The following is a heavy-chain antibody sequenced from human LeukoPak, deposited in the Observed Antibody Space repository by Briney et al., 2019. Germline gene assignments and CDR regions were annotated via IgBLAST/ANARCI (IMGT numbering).Heavy chain of an antibody. CDR2: IYYRGST. Sequence: SETLSLTCTVSGASISRHYWCWIRQPPGTGLEWIGDIYYRGSTTYNPSLKSRVSISLDTSRNQFSLNLSSVTAADTAVYYCATLEVGRFDPWGQGTLVPVSS. D-gene: IGHD7-27*01. CDR1: GASISRHY. CDR3: ATLEVGRFDP. J-gene: IGHJ5*02. V-gene: IGHV4-59*11.